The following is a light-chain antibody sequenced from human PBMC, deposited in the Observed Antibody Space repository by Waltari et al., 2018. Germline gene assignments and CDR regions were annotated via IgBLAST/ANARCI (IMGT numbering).Light chain of an antibody. CDR3: QQYNTWPPWT. Sequence: EIVMTQSPATLSVSPGERATPSCRASQSISRDLVWYQQKPGQVPRLLMSSASMRATGVPFRFSGSGSGTEFTLTISNIQSEDFAVYYCQQYNTWPPWTFGQGTKVEF. V-gene: IGKV3D-15*03. J-gene: IGKJ1*01. CDR2: SAS. CDR1: QSISRD.